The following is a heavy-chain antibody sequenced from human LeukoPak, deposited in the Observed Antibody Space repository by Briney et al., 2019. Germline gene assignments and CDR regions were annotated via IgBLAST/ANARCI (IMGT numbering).Heavy chain of an antibody. D-gene: IGHD5-12*01. CDR3: AKDRDIVATTLDY. CDR1: GFTFDDYA. V-gene: IGHV3-9*01. J-gene: IGHJ4*02. Sequence: GGSLRLSCAASGFTFDDYAMHWVRQAPGKGLEWVSGISWNSGSIGYADSVKGRFTISRDNAKNSLYLQMNSLRAEDTALYYCAKDRDIVATTLDYWGQGTLVTVSS. CDR2: ISWNSGSI.